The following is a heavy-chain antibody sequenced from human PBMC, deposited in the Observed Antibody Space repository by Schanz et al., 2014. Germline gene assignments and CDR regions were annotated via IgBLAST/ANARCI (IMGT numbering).Heavy chain of an antibody. D-gene: IGHD3-22*01. CDR3: ARGGFFDSPSFDS. Sequence: QVQLVQSGAEVKKPGASVRLSCEASGYTFTSYYIHWFRQAPGQGLEWMGKINPSSGTTRIAQNCKGRLAVTRDTSTSTVNMELSSLRSEDTAVYYCARGGFFDSPSFDSWGQGTLVTVSS. V-gene: IGHV1-46*03. CDR1: GYTFTSYY. J-gene: IGHJ4*02. CDR2: INPSSGTT.